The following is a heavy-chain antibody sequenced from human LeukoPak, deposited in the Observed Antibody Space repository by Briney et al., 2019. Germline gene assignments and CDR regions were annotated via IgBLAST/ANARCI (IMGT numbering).Heavy chain of an antibody. CDR3: AREDDFWSGYTPSYGMDV. Sequence: ASVKVSCKASGGTFSSYAISWVRQAPGQGLEWMGGIIPIFGTANYAQEFQGRVTITADESTSTAYMELSSLRSEDTAVYYCAREDDFWSGYTPSYGMDVWGQGTTVTVSS. D-gene: IGHD3-3*01. V-gene: IGHV1-69*13. J-gene: IGHJ6*02. CDR2: IIPIFGTA. CDR1: GGTFSSYA.